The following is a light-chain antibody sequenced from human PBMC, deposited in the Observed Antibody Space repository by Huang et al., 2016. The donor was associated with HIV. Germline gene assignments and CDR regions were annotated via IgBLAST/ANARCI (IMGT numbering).Light chain of an antibody. CDR3: QQYLSSPLT. V-gene: IGKV3-20*01. Sequence: DIVLTQSPGTLSLSPRERAALSCRASQNITNNFVAWYQQRSGQTPRLLIYGASNRAMGIPDRFSGSGSGTDFTLIISRLEPQDSAVYYCQQYLSSPLTFGGGTNVEIK. J-gene: IGKJ4*01. CDR2: GAS. CDR1: QNITNNF.